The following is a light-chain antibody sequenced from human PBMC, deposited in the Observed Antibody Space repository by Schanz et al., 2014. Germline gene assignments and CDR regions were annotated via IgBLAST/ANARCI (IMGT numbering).Light chain of an antibody. CDR1: SSDVGSYNL. Sequence: QSALAQPASVSGSPGQSITISCTGTSSDVGSYNLVSWYQQHPGKAPKLMIYDVSNRPSGVSNRFSGSKSGNTASLTISGLQAEDEADYYCSSYTTSSTPYVVFGGGTKLTVL. CDR2: DVS. V-gene: IGLV2-14*02. CDR3: SSYTTSSTPYVV. J-gene: IGLJ2*01.